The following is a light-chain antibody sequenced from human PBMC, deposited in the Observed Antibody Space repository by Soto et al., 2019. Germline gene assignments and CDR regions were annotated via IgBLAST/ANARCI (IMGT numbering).Light chain of an antibody. CDR3: SSYTSSSTPRVV. V-gene: IGLV2-14*01. J-gene: IGLJ2*01. CDR1: SSDVGDYNY. CDR2: DAN. Sequence: QSALTQPASVSGSPGQSITISCTGTSSDVGDYNYVSWYQQHPGKAPKLMIYDANNGPSGVSNRFTGSKSGNTASLTISGLQAEDEADYYCSSYTSSSTPRVVFGGGTKLTVL.